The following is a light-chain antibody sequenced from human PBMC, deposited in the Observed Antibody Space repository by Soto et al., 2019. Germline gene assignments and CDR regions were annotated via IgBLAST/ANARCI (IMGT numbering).Light chain of an antibody. J-gene: IGLJ3*02. V-gene: IGLV1-44*01. CDR3: AAMDDYRTGPV. Sequence: QSVLNQAPSASGTPGQRVTISCSGSSSNIGRHAVYWYQQVPGTAPRLVIYNTNQRPSGVPDRFSGSKSGTSASLAISGLQSEDEADYYCAAMDDYRTGPVFGGGTKVTVL. CDR2: NTN. CDR1: SSNIGRHA.